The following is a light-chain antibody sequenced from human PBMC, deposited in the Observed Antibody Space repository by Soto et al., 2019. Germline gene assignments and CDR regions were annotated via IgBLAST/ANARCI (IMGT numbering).Light chain of an antibody. CDR1: QSVTSAY. CDR2: GAS. CDR3: QQYGSSSPT. J-gene: IGKJ3*01. V-gene: IGKV3-20*01. Sequence: EIVVTQSPGTLSLSAGERATLSCRASQSVTSAYLAWYQQRPGQAPRLLIYGASSRAAGIPDRFSGSGSGTDFTLTISRLEPEDFAVYYCQQYGSSSPTFGPGTKVDI.